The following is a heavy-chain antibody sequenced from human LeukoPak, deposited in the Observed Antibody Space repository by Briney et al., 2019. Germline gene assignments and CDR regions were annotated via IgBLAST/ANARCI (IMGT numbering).Heavy chain of an antibody. J-gene: IGHJ4*02. CDR1: GFAFETYW. CDR2: IDEDGRIT. Sequence: GGSLRLSCRASGFAFETYWMHWVRQVPGKGLVWVSRIDEDGRITNYADSVKGRFSISRDNAKNTLYLQMNSLSDEDTALYYCARDLGGRWGYWGQGTLVTISA. V-gene: IGHV3-74*01. CDR3: ARDLGGRWGY. D-gene: IGHD5-24*01.